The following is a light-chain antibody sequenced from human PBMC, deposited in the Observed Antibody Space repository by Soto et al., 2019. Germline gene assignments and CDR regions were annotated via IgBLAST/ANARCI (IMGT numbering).Light chain of an antibody. CDR1: QDVSSW. J-gene: IGKJ5*01. V-gene: IGKV1-12*01. CDR2: AAS. Sequence: DIQMTQTPSSVSASVGDRVTGTLRASQDVSSWLAWYQRKPGEAPKLLIYAASSLQSGVPSRFSGSGSETDFTLTISSLQPEDFATYYCQQTHSFPITFGQGTRLEIK. CDR3: QQTHSFPIT.